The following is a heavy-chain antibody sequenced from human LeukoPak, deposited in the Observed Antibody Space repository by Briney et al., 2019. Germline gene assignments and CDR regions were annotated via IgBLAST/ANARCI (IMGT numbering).Heavy chain of an antibody. V-gene: IGHV3-23*01. CDR1: GFTFSSYA. Sequence: GGSLRLSCAASGFTFSSYAMSWVRQAPGKGLEWVSAISGSGGSTYYADSVKGRFTISRDNSKNTLYLQMNSLRAEDTAVYCCAKHSGSYYFFVDFDYWGQGTLVTVSS. D-gene: IGHD1-26*01. J-gene: IGHJ4*02. CDR3: AKHSGSYYFFVDFDY. CDR2: ISGSGGST.